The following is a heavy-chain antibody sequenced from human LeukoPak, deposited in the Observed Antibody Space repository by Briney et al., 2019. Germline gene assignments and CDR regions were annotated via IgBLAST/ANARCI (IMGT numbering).Heavy chain of an antibody. CDR1: GFSLSTSGVG. CDR3: AHRPSTVVAATKVNWFDP. CDR2: IYWNDDK. V-gene: IGHV2-5*01. Sequence: SGPTPVKPTQTLTLTCTFSGFSLSTSGVGVGWIRQPPGKALEWLALIYWNDDKRYSPSLKSRLTITKDTSKNQVVLTMTNMDPVDTATYYCAHRPSTVVAATKVNWFDPWGQGTLVTVSS. D-gene: IGHD2-15*01. J-gene: IGHJ5*02.